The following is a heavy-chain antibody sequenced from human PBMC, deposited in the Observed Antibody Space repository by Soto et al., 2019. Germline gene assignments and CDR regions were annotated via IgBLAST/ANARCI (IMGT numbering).Heavy chain of an antibody. J-gene: IGHJ4*01. CDR1: GYTFTNYG. CDR2: VSAYNGER. V-gene: IGHV1-18*01. CDR3: SRGTSIPASGDY. D-gene: IGHD1-20*01. Sequence: QVQPVQSGAEVKKPGASVKVSCKASGYTFTNYGINWVRQAPGQGLEWLGWVSAYNGERRYAQRVQERVIMATDTTTLTAYMELRSLRSDDTAVYYCSRGTSIPASGDYWGQGTLVTVSS.